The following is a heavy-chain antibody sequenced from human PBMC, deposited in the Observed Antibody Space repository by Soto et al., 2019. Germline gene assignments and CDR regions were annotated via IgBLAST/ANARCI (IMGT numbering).Heavy chain of an antibody. J-gene: IGHJ6*02. V-gene: IGHV5-51*01. Sequence: GESLKISCKGSGYSFTSYLIGWVRQMPGKGLEWMGIIYPGDSDTRYSPSFQGQVTISADKSISTAYLQWSSLKASDTAMYYCARHAVAVAATISYYYYGMDVWGQGTTVTVSS. CDR2: IYPGDSDT. CDR3: ARHAVAVAATISYYYYGMDV. CDR1: GYSFTSYL. D-gene: IGHD6-19*01.